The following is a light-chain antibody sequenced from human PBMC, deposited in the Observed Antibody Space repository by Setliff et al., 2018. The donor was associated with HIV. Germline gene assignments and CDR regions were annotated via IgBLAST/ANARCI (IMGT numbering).Light chain of an antibody. Sequence: QSVLTQPRPVSGSPRQSVTISCTGTSSDVGAYNFVSWYQQHPGKAPKLRIYDVSNRPSGVSNRFSGSKSGNTASLTISGLQAEDEAAYYCSSYTSTSTCFDFGTGTKVTVL. CDR3: SSYTSTSTCFD. CDR2: DVS. V-gene: IGLV2-14*01. J-gene: IGLJ1*01. CDR1: SSDVGAYNF.